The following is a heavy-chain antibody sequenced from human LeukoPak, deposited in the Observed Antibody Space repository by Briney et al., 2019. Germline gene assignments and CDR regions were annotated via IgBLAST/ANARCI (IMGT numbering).Heavy chain of an antibody. Sequence: GASVKVSCKASGYTFTAYYMHWVRQAPGQGLEWMGWINPNSGGTNYAQKFQGRVTMTRDTSISTAYMELSRLRSDDTAVYYCARDPARWEVNWFDPWGQGTLVTVSS. CDR3: ARDPARWEVNWFDP. D-gene: IGHD6-6*01. J-gene: IGHJ5*02. CDR1: GYTFTAYY. V-gene: IGHV1-2*02. CDR2: INPNSGGT.